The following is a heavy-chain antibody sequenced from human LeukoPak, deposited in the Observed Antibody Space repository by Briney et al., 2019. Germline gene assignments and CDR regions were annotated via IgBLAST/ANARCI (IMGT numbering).Heavy chain of an antibody. D-gene: IGHD2-2*01. Sequence: SETLSLTCTVSGVSISSSSYYWGWLRQPPGKGLEWIGSIYYSGSTYYNPSLKSRVTISVDTSKNQFSLKLSSVTAADTAVYYCARVLPYPYWGQGTLVTASS. CDR2: IYYSGST. J-gene: IGHJ4*02. CDR1: GVSISSSSYY. V-gene: IGHV4-39*07. CDR3: ARVLPYPY.